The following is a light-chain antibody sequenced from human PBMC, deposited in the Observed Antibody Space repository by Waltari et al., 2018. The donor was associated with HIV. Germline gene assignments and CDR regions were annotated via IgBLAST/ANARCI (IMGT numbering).Light chain of an antibody. CDR3: CSYTTSNTLV. Sequence: ALTPPASMSWPPRPSITTPCTETSNDIGNYNHVSRYQQHPVPVPKLIICEDNKRPSDTSSRFSGSKSGDTAFLTISGLQAEDEADYYCCSYTTSNTLVFGGGTKLTVL. CDR2: EDN. V-gene: IGLV2-14*02. CDR1: SNDIGNYNH. J-gene: IGLJ2*01.